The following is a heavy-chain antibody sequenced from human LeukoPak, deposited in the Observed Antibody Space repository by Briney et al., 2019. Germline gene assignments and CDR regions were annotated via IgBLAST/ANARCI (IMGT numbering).Heavy chain of an antibody. CDR1: GFTFDDYG. CDR3: AELGITMIGGV. V-gene: IGHV3-20*04. CDR2: INWNGGST. D-gene: IGHD3-10*02. J-gene: IGHJ6*04. Sequence: GGSLRLSCAASGFTFDDYGMSWVRQAPGKGLEWVSGINWNGGSTGYADSVKGRFAISRDNAKNSLYLQMNSLRAEDTAVYYCAELGITMIGGVWGKGTTVTISS.